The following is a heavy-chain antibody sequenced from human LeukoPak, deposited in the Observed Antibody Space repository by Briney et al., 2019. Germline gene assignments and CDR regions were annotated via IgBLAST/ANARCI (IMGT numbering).Heavy chain of an antibody. CDR3: AGDVRYGDNYYYYGMDV. J-gene: IGHJ6*02. V-gene: IGHV3-30*14. Sequence: GGSLRLSCAASGFTFSSYAMHWVRQAPGKGLEWVAVISYDGSNKYYADSVKGRFTISRDNSKNTLYLQMNSLRAEDTAVYYCAGDVRYGDNYYYYGMDVWGQGTTVTVSS. CDR1: GFTFSSYA. D-gene: IGHD4-17*01. CDR2: ISYDGSNK.